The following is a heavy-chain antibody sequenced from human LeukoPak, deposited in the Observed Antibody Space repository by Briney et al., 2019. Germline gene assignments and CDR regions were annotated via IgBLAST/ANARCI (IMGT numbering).Heavy chain of an antibody. J-gene: IGHJ4*02. CDR2: ISAYNGNT. V-gene: IGHV1-18*01. CDR1: GYTFTSYG. D-gene: IGHD3-9*01. Sequence: ASVKVSCKASGYTFTSYGISWVRQAPGQGLEWMGWISAYNGNTNYAQKIQGRVTMTTDTSTSTAYMELRSLRSDDTAVYYCARDYDILTGPYYFDYWGQGTLVTVSS. CDR3: ARDYDILTGPYYFDY.